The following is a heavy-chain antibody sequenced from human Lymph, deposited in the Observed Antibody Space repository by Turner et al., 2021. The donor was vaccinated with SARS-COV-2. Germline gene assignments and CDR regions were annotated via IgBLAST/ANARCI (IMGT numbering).Heavy chain of an antibody. Sequence: GESGGGVIQPGGSLRLSCAASGFTFDDYAIHWVRQAPGKGLEWVSLISGDGGGTYYADSVKGRFTISRDNSKNSLSLQMNSLRAEDTALYYCAKDQGYCSGGSCNSRTYFDFWGQGTLVTVSA. D-gene: IGHD2-15*01. CDR2: ISGDGGGT. CDR3: AKDQGYCSGGSCNSRTYFDF. CDR1: GFTFDDYA. J-gene: IGHJ4*02. V-gene: IGHV3-43*02.